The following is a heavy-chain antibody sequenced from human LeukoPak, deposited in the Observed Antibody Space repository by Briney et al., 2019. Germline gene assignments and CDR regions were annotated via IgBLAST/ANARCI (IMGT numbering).Heavy chain of an antibody. V-gene: IGHV3-23*01. CDR3: AKDRDLLFAHCWFDL. CDR2: ISISGGSA. J-gene: IGHJ5*02. D-gene: IGHD3-10*01. Sequence: GGSMRLSCAASGFTFSTYAMSWVRQAPGKGLEWVSGISISGGSAYYADSVKGRFTISRDNSKNTLYLQMNRLRAEDTAVYYCAKDRDLLFAHCWFDLWGQGILVTVSS. CDR1: GFTFSTYA.